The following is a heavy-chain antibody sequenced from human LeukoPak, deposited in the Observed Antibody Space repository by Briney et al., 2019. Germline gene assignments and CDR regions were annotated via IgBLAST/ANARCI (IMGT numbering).Heavy chain of an antibody. V-gene: IGHV4-39*07. CDR2: IYYSGST. Sequence: PSETLSLTCTVSGGSISSSSYYWGWIRQPPGKGLEWIGSIYYSGSTYYNPSLKSRVTISVDTSKNQFSLKLSSVTAADTAVYYCARIVGATILLGYNWFDPWGQGTLVTVSS. CDR3: ARIVGATILLGYNWFDP. J-gene: IGHJ5*02. CDR1: GGSISSSSYY. D-gene: IGHD1-26*01.